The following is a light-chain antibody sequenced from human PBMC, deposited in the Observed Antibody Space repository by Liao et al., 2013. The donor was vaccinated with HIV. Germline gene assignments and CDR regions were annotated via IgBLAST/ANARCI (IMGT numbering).Light chain of an antibody. J-gene: IGLJ2*01. Sequence: SYELTQPPSVSVAPGETARITCGGNNIGSKSVHWYQQKPGQAPVLVIYYDSDRPSGIPERFSGSNSGNTATLTISRVEAGDEADYYCHVWDSSSHHVVFGGGTKLTVL. CDR3: HVWDSSSHHVV. CDR2: YDS. CDR1: NIGSKS. V-gene: IGLV3-21*04.